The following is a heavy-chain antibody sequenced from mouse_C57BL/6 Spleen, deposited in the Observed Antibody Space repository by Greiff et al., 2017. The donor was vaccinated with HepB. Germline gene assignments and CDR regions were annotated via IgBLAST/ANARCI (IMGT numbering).Heavy chain of an antibody. CDR3: ARGTYDYDEGAWFAY. D-gene: IGHD2-4*01. J-gene: IGHJ3*01. Sequence: VQLQQSGAELAKPGASVKLSCKASGYTFTSYWMHWVKQRPGQGLEWIGYINPSSGYTKYNQKFKDKATLTADKSSSTAYMQLSSLTYEDSAVYYCARGTYDYDEGAWFAYWGQGTLVTASA. V-gene: IGHV1-7*01. CDR1: GYTFTSYW. CDR2: INPSSGYT.